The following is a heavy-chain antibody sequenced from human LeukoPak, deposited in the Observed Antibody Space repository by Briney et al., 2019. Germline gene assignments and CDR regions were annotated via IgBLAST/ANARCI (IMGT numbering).Heavy chain of an antibody. CDR1: GGSISSSSYY. V-gene: IGHV4-39*01. Sequence: SETLSLTCTVSGGSISSSSYYWGWIRRPPGKGLEWIGSIYYSGSTYYNPSLKSRVTISVDTSKNQFSLKVSSVTAADTAVYYCARLRGDPQPVFDWGQGTLVTVSS. CDR3: ARLRGDPQPVFD. D-gene: IGHD3-10*01. CDR2: IYYSGST. J-gene: IGHJ4*02.